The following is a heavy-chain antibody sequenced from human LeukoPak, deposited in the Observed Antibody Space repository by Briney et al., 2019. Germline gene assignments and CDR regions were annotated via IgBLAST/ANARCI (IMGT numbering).Heavy chain of an antibody. CDR2: IIPILGIA. CDR3: ARERTKMVRGIIKYYFDY. CDR1: GGTFSSYA. V-gene: IGHV1-69*04. D-gene: IGHD3-10*01. J-gene: IGHJ4*02. Sequence: SVKVSCKASGGTFSSYAISWVRQAPGQGLEWMGRIIPILGIANYAQNFQGRVTITADKSTTTAYMELTSLRSEDTAVYYCARERTKMVRGIIKYYFDYWGQGTLVTVSS.